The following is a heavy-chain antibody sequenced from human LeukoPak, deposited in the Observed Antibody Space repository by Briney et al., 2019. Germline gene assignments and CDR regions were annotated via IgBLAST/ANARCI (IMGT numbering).Heavy chain of an antibody. J-gene: IGHJ4*02. CDR3: AKDEATSGGGLAS. CDR1: GFTVSGTH. Sequence: GGSVSPSCAASGFTVSGTHMSWVRQAPGKGLEWVSAMYTGGTTYYADSLKGRFTISRDNSRDTLFLHMSSLRADDTAVYYCAKDEATSGGGLASWGQGTLVTVSS. CDR2: MYTGGTT. D-gene: IGHD3-3*01. V-gene: IGHV3-53*01.